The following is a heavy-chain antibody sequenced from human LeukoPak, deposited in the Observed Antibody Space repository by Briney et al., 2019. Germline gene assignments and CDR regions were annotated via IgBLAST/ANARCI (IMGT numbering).Heavy chain of an antibody. CDR2: IYYSGNT. D-gene: IGHD6-13*01. V-gene: IGHV4-39*01. CDR1: GVSIRSRRYY. Sequence: SQTLSLTSKLAGVSIRSRRYYWGWSRNPRQKKLQWSGTIYYSGNTYYNPSLKSRVTISVDTSKNQFSLKLSSVTAAETAIYYCARLAAAGTVHWFDPWGQGTLVTVSS. CDR3: ARLAAAGTVHWFDP. J-gene: IGHJ5*02.